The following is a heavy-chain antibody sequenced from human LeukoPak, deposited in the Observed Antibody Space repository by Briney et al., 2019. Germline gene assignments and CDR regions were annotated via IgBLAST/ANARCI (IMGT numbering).Heavy chain of an antibody. CDR1: GDSISSSYYY. Sequence: SETLPLTCTVSGDSISSSYYYWEWIRQPPGKGLEWIGSIYYSGRTYYSPSLESRVTMSVDPSKNQFYPRLTSVAAADTAVYYCARRGSREFGLGVVTPAVDSWGQGTLVTVSS. CDR3: ARRGSREFGLGVVTPAVDS. V-gene: IGHV4-39*01. D-gene: IGHD2-2*01. J-gene: IGHJ4*02. CDR2: IYYSGRT.